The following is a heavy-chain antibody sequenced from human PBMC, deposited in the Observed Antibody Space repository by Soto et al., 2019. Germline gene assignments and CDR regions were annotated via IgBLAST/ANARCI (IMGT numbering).Heavy chain of an antibody. CDR1: GYTFTSYG. CDR3: ARDRGTYYDFWSGYTQVYYFDY. V-gene: IGHV1-18*04. CDR2: ISTYNGNT. J-gene: IGHJ4*02. D-gene: IGHD3-3*01. Sequence: ASVEVSCKASGYTFTSYGISWARQAPGQGLEWMGWISTYNGNTNYAQKFQGRVTMTTDTSTSTAYMELRSLRSDDTALYYCARDRGTYYDFWSGYTQVYYFDYWGQGTQVTVS.